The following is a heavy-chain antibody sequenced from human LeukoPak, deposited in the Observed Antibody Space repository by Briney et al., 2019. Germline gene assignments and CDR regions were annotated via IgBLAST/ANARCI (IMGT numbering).Heavy chain of an antibody. CDR1: GFTFSNAW. CDR3: TTLRGSYSYY. CDR2: ISTKTDGGTT. Sequence: VGSLRLSCAASGFTFSNAWMSWVRQAPGKGLEWVGRISTKTDGGTTDYAAPVKCRFTISRDDSKNTLHLQMNSLKTEDTAVYYCTTLRGSYSYYWGQGALVTVSS. V-gene: IGHV3-15*01. D-gene: IGHD1-26*01. J-gene: IGHJ4*02.